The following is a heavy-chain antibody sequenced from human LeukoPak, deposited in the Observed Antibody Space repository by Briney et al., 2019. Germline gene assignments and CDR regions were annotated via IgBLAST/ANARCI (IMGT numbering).Heavy chain of an antibody. CDR3: ARRSLTTGGHAFDV. Sequence: PGASLRLSCADTGFTFSDHNMGWMRQAPGKGLEWTSYMSGSGIYYADSVKGRFTISRDNAKNSLYLQMSSLRAEDSAVYFCARRSLTTGGHAFDVWGQGTLVTVSS. V-gene: IGHV3-11*01. CDR2: MSGSGI. CDR1: GFTFSDHN. D-gene: IGHD1-1*01. J-gene: IGHJ3*01.